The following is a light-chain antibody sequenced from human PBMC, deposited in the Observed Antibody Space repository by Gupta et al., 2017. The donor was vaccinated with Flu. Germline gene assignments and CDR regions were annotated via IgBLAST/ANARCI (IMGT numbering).Light chain of an antibody. CDR1: QSVSSN. CDR3: QQYNNWPPYT. CDR2: GAS. Sequence: ETAMTQSPDTLSVSPGERATLSCRASQSVSSNLAWYQQKPGQAPRLLIYGASTRATGIPARFSGSGSGTEFTFTISSMQYEDFAVYYCQQYNNWPPYTFGQGTKLEIK. V-gene: IGKV3-15*01. J-gene: IGKJ2*01.